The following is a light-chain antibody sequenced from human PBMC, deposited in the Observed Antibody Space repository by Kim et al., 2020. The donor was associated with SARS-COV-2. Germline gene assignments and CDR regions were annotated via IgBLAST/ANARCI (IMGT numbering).Light chain of an antibody. J-gene: IGLJ3*02. CDR1: TGPVTRSHF. CDR2: DTT. Sequence: PGENFTITCSSSTGPVTRSHFPYWIQQRPGQAPRTLISDTTNTHSWTPARFSGSLLGDKAALTLSGAQPEDEADYYCLLSYSGVWVFGGGTRLTVL. CDR3: LLSYSGVWV. V-gene: IGLV7-46*01.